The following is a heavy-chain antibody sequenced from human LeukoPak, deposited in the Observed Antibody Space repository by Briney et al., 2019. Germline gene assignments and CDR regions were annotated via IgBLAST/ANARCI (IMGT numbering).Heavy chain of an antibody. CDR1: GFTFSSYA. CDR3: ARDVNREDIVVVVAATNAFDI. V-gene: IGHV3-30-3*01. D-gene: IGHD2-15*01. CDR2: ISYDGSNK. J-gene: IGHJ3*02. Sequence: GGSLRLSCAASGFTFSSYAMHWVRQAPGKGLEWVAVISYDGSNKYYADSVKGRFTISRDNSKNTLYPQMNSLRAEDTAVYYCARDVNREDIVVVVAATNAFDIWGQGTMVTVSS.